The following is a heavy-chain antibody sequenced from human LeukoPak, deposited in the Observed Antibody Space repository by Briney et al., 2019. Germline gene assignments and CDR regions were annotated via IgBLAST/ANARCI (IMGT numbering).Heavy chain of an antibody. CDR2: ISPYNGDT. V-gene: IGHV1-18*01. CDR3: ARGSRTSGFDP. CDR1: GYTFINFG. J-gene: IGHJ5*02. D-gene: IGHD6-13*01. Sequence: ASVKVSCKASGYTFINFGINWVRQAPGQGLEWMGWISPYNGDTNYAQNVQGRVTMTTDTSTTTVYMEFRSLTSDDTAVYYCARGSRTSGFDPWGQGTLVTVSS.